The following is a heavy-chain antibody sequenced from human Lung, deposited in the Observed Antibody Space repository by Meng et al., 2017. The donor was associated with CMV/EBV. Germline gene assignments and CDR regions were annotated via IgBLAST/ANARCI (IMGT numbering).Heavy chain of an antibody. CDR2: MNPNSGNT. D-gene: IGHD2-2*01. Sequence: ASVTVSCMDCGYTFTTYDINWERQATGQGHEWMGWMNPNSGNTGYAQKFQGRVTLTRVTSIRTAYMELSSLTSDDTAVYYCARTRIEVEPDGRKIKYYNYGMDVWGQGTTVTVSS. V-gene: IGHV1-8*01. J-gene: IGHJ6*02. CDR1: GYTFTTYD. CDR3: ARTRIEVEPDGRKIKYYNYGMDV.